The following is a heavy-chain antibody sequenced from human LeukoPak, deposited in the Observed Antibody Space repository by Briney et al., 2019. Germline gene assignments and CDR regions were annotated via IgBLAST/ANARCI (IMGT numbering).Heavy chain of an antibody. CDR1: GLTLSNYW. CDR2: IKQGGSEK. Sequence: HPGGSLRLSCTASGLTLSNYWMIWVRQAPGQGLQWVAKIKQGGSEKYYVDSVKGRFTISRDNAENSLYLQMNSLRVEDTAVYYCAARSSGNPYFWGQGTLVTVSS. CDR3: AARSSGNPYF. J-gene: IGHJ4*02. V-gene: IGHV3-7*03. D-gene: IGHD1-26*01.